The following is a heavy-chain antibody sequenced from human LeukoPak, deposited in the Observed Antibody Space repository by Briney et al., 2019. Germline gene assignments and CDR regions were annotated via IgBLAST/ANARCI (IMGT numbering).Heavy chain of an antibody. V-gene: IGHV4-4*07. CDR2: IYTSGST. D-gene: IGHD3-9*01. J-gene: IGHJ6*03. CDR3: ARESYDILTGIYYYYMDV. Sequence: SETLSLTCTVSGGSISSYYWSWIRQPAGKGLEWIGRIYTSGSTNYNPSLKSRVTMSVDTSKNQFSLKLSSVTAADTAVYYCARESYDILTGIYYYYMDVWGKGTTVTISS. CDR1: GGSISSYY.